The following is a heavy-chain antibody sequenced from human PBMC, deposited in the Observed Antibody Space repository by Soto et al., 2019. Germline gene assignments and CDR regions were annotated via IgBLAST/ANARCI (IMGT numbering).Heavy chain of an antibody. CDR2: IIPIFGTA. J-gene: IGHJ4*02. V-gene: IGHV1-69*01. CDR3: ARGQAYYDILTGYSEYYFDY. CDR1: GGTFSSYV. D-gene: IGHD3-9*01. Sequence: QVQLVQSGAEVKKPGSSVKVSCKASGGTFSSYVISWVRQAPGQGLEWMGGIIPIFGTANYAQKFQGRVTITADESTSTAYMELSSLRSEDTAVYYCARGQAYYDILTGYSEYYFDYWGQGTLVTVSS.